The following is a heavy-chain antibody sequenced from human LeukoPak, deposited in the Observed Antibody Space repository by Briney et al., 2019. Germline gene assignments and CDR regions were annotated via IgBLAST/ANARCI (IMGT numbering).Heavy chain of an antibody. CDR2: ISGSGGST. J-gene: IGHJ6*02. CDR3: AKEGTPDYYYYGMDV. CDR1: GFTFSSYA. V-gene: IGHV3-23*01. Sequence: GGFLRLSCAASGFTFSSYAMSWVRQAPGKGLEWVSAISGSGGSTYYADSVKGRFTISRDNSKNTLYLQMNSLRAEDTAVYYCAKEGTPDYYYYGMDVWGQGTTVTVSS. D-gene: IGHD1/OR15-1a*01.